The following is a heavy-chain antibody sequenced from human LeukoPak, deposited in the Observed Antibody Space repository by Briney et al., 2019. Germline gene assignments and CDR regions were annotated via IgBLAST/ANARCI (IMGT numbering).Heavy chain of an antibody. Sequence: SETLSLTCTVSGYSISSGYYWGWIRQPPGKGLEWIGSIYHSGSTYYNPSLKSRVTISVDTSKNQFSLKLSSVTAADTAVYYCAKDSSTWGNLAGHFDSWGQGTLVTVSS. CDR3: AKDSSTWGNLAGHFDS. V-gene: IGHV4-38-2*02. J-gene: IGHJ4*02. CDR2: IYHSGST. D-gene: IGHD6-13*01. CDR1: GYSISSGYY.